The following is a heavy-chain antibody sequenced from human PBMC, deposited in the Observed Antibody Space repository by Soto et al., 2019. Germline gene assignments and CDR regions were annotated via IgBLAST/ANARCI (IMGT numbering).Heavy chain of an antibody. Sequence: PGGSLRLSCAASGFTFSSYAMSWVRQAPGKGLEWVSAISGDGSSTCFADSGKGRFTISRDNSKNTLYLQMNSLRAEDTAVYYCAKDWEFDWPNYYFDYWGQGTLVTVSS. CDR2: ISGDGSST. CDR3: AKDWEFDWPNYYFDY. CDR1: GFTFSSYA. D-gene: IGHD3-9*01. J-gene: IGHJ4*02. V-gene: IGHV3-23*01.